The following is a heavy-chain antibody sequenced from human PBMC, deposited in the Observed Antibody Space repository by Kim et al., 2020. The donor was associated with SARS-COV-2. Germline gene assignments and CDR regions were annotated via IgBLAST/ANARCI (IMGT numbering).Heavy chain of an antibody. J-gene: IGHJ4*02. V-gene: IGHV4-39*01. CDR1: GGSISSSSYY. CDR3: ARQGYYYDSGADY. CDR2: IYYSGST. Sequence: SETMSLTCTVSGGSISSSSYYWGWIRQPPGKGLEWIGSIYYSGSTYYNPSLKSRVTISVDTSKNQFSLKLSSVTAADTAVHYCARQGYYYDSGADYWGQGTLVTVSS. D-gene: IGHD3-22*01.